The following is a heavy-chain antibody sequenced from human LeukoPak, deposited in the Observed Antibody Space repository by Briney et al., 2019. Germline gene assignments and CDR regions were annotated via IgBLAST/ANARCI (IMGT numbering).Heavy chain of an antibody. D-gene: IGHD2-2*03. CDR3: ASGYCSSTRCYLPDY. J-gene: IGHJ4*02. CDR2: ISVYNGNT. V-gene: IGHV1-18*04. CDR1: GYTFTSYY. Sequence: ASVKVSCKASGYTFTSYYMHWVRQAPGQGLEWMGWISVYNGNTNYAQKLQGRVTMTTDTSTSTAYMELRSLRSDDTAVYYCASGYCSSTRCYLPDYWGQGTLVTVSS.